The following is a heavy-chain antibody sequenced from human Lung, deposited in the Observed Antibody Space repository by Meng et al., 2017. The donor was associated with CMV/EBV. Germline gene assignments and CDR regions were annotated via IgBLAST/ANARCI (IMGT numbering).Heavy chain of an antibody. CDR1: GFTFSSYE. V-gene: IGHV3-48*03. D-gene: IGHD2-2*01. CDR2: ISSSGSTI. CDR3: ARDRGVVIPAAKYSHYGMDV. Sequence: SCAASGFTFSSYEMNWVRQAPGKGLEWGSYISSSGSTIYYAESVKGRFTISRDNAKNALYLQMSSLRAEDTAVYYCARDRGVVIPAAKYSHYGMDVXGQGXTVTVSS. J-gene: IGHJ6*02.